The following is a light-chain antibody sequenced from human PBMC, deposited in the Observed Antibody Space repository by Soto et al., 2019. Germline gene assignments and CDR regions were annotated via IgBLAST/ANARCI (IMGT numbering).Light chain of an antibody. V-gene: IGKV3-15*01. CDR1: QSVSTN. J-gene: IGKJ1*01. CDR3: QQYGSSGT. CDR2: GAS. Sequence: EIVMEQSPATLSVSPGERATLSCRASQSVSTNLAWYQQNPGQAPRLLISGASTRATGIPARFSGSGSGTEFTLTISRLEPEDFAVYYCQQYGSSGTFGQGTKV.